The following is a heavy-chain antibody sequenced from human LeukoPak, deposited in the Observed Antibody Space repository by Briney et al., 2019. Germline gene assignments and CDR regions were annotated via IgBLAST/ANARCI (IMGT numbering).Heavy chain of an antibody. J-gene: IGHJ4*02. V-gene: IGHV3-23*01. D-gene: IGHD5-24*01. CDR1: GFTFSSYA. CDR2: ISGSGGST. Sequence: SGGSLRLSCAASGFTFSSYAMSWVRQAPGKGLEWVSAISGSGGSTYYADSVKGRFTISRDNSKNTLYLQMNSLRAEDTAVYYCAKKNRRDGWEIDYWGQGTLVTVSS. CDR3: AKKNRRDGWEIDY.